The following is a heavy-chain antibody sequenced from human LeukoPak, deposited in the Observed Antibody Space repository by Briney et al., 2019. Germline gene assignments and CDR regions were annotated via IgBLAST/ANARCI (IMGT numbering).Heavy chain of an antibody. CDR1: GFTFSSYS. CDR2: ISSSSSYT. V-gene: IGHV3-21*01. D-gene: IGHD2-2*01. J-gene: IGHJ4*02. Sequence: GGSLRLSCAASGFTFSSYSMNWVRQAPGKGLEWVSSISSSSSYTYYADSVKGRFTISRDNAKNSLYLQMNSLRAEDTAVYYCARAAGSTSAFDYWGQGTLVTVFS. CDR3: ARAAGSTSAFDY.